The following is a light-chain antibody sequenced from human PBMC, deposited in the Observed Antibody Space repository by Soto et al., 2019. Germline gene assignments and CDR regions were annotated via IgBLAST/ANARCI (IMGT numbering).Light chain of an antibody. J-gene: IGKJ4*01. CDR3: QHYNNWPPLT. CDR1: QTIIGY. CDR2: GAS. Sequence: MTQSPSSLSASIGDSVTITCRASQTIIGYLNWYQQKPGQAPRLLIYGASTRAPDIPARFSGSGSGTEFTLTISSLQSADFAVYYCQHYNNWPPLTFGGGTKVDIK. V-gene: IGKV3-15*01.